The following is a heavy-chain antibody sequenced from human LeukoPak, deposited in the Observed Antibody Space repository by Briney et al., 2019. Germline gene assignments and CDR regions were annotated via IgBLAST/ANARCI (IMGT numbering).Heavy chain of an antibody. CDR3: ARDLEIGWSGYYFDY. CDR2: IYTSGST. J-gene: IGHJ4*02. V-gene: IGHV4-4*07. Sequence: SETLSLTCTVSGGSISSYYWSWIRQPAGKGLEWIGRIYTSGSTNYNPSLKSRVTMSVDTSKNQFSLKLNSVTAADTAVYYCARDLEIGWSGYYFDYWGQGTLVTVSS. D-gene: IGHD6-19*01. CDR1: GGSISSYY.